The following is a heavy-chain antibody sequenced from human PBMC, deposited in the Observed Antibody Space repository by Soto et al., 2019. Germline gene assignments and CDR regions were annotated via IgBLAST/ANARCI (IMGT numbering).Heavy chain of an antibody. CDR2: IIPILGIA. V-gene: IGHV1-69*04. Sequence: GASVKVSCKASGGTFSSYTISWVRQAPGQGLEWMGRIIPILGIANYAQKFQGRVTITADKSTSTAYMELSSLRSEDTAVYYCARDRIVATTTYYYYGMDVWGQGTTVTVSS. CDR1: GGTFSSYT. D-gene: IGHD5-12*01. J-gene: IGHJ6*02. CDR3: ARDRIVATTTYYYYGMDV.